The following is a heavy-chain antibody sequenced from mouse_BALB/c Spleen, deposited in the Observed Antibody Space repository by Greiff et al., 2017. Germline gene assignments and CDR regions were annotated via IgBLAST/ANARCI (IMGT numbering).Heavy chain of an antibody. CDR1: GFTFSSFG. V-gene: IGHV5-17*02. Sequence: EVQVVESGGGLVQPGGSRKLSCAASGFTFSSFGMHWVRQAPEKGLEWVAYISSGSSTIYYADTVKGRFTISRDNPKNTLFLQMTSLRSEDTAMYYCARSYYYDLDYWGQGTTLTVSS. J-gene: IGHJ2*01. D-gene: IGHD1-1*02. CDR3: ARSYYYDLDY. CDR2: ISSGSSTI.